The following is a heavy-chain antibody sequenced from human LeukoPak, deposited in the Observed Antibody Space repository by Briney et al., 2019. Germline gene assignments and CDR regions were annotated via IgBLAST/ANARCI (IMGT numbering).Heavy chain of an antibody. CDR2: INQGGSET. CDR3: ARLIGDRTIYDY. D-gene: IGHD6-6*01. CDR1: GFTFRTYW. J-gene: IGHJ4*02. V-gene: IGHV3-7*01. Sequence: GGSLRLSCAASGFTFRTYWMSRVRQAPGKGLEWVASINQGGSETYYVESVKGRFTISRDNAMNSFFLQMNSLRAEDTAVYYCARLIGDRTIYDYWGQGTLVTVSS.